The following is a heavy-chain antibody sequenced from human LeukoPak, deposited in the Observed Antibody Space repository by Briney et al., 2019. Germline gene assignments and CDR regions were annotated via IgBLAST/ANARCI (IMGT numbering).Heavy chain of an antibody. CDR3: ARDYYDSSGSTI. J-gene: IGHJ4*02. D-gene: IGHD3-22*01. V-gene: IGHV3-21*01. CDR2: ISSSSSYI. CDR1: GFSFSSYS. Sequence: GGSLRLSCAASGFSFSSYSMSWVRQAPGKGLEWVSSISSSSSYIYYADSVKGRFTISRDNAKNSLYLQMNSLRAEDTAVYYCARDYYDSSGSTIWGQGTLVTVSS.